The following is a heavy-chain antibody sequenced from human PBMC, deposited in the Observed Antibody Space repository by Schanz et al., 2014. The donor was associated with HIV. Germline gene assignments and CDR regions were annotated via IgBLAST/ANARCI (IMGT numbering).Heavy chain of an antibody. CDR3: ARGRSGYCSGGSCPYGRYYFDY. J-gene: IGHJ4*02. CDR1: GDTFRRYS. CDR2: INPNSGGT. V-gene: IGHV1-2*02. Sequence: QVQLVQSGAEVKKPGSSVKVSCKASGDTFRRYSIHWVRQGPGQGLEWMGWINPNSGGTNYAQKFQGRVTMTRDTSISTAYMELSRLRSDDTAVYYCARGRSGYCSGGSCPYGRYYFDYWGQGTLVTVSS. D-gene: IGHD2-15*01.